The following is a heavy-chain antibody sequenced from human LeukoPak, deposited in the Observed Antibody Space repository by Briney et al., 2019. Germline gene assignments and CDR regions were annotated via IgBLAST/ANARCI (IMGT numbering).Heavy chain of an antibody. D-gene: IGHD1-26*01. CDR2: IYYSGST. Sequence: PSQTLSLTCSVSGGSISSGGFYWVWNRQHPGKGLEWIGYIYYSGSTYYNPALKSPVTISVDTSKNQFSLKLSSVTAADTAVYYCARLIVVYGYFDYWGQGTLVTVSS. V-gene: IGHV4-31*01. CDR1: GGSISSGGFY. J-gene: IGHJ4*02. CDR3: ARLIVVYGYFDY.